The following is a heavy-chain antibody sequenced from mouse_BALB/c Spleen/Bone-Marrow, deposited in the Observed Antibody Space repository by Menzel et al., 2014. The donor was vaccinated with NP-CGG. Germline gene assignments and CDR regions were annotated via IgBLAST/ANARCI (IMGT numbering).Heavy chain of an antibody. V-gene: IGHV7-3*02. J-gene: IGHJ2*01. CDR2: IRNKANGYTT. CDR3: ARDRGLTYFDY. CDR1: GFTFTDYY. Sequence: EVMLVESGGGLVQPGGSLRLSCTTPGFTFTDYYMSWVRQPPGKALEWLGFIRNKANGYTTEYSASVKGRFTISRDNSQSILYLQMNTLRAEDSATYYCARDRGLTYFDYWGQGTTLTVSS. D-gene: IGHD2-4*01.